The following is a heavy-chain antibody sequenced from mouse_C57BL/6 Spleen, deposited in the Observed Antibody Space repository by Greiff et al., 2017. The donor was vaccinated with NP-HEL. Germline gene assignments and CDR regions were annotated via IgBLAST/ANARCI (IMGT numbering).Heavy chain of an antibody. CDR2: INPNNGGT. CDR1: GYTFTDYY. D-gene: IGHD4-1*01. V-gene: IGHV1-26*01. CDR3: ARELGQFAY. J-gene: IGHJ3*01. Sequence: EVQLQQSGPELVKPGASVKISCKASGYTFTDYYMNWVKQSHGKSLEWIGDINPNNGGTSYNQKFKGKATLTVDKSSSTAYMELRSLTSEDSAVYYCARELGQFAYWGQGTLVTVSA.